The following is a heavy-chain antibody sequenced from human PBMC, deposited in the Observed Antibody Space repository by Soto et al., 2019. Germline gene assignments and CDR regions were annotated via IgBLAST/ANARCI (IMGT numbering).Heavy chain of an antibody. CDR1: GGSISSSNW. CDR3: ARVSGRYYYGMDV. D-gene: IGHD6-19*01. CDR2: IYHSGST. Sequence: QVQLQESGPGLVKPSGTLSLTCAVSGGSISSSNWWSWVRQPPGKGLEWIGEIYHSGSTNYNPSLNGRVTISVDKSKNQSSLKLSSVTAADTAVYYCARVSGRYYYGMDVWGQGTTVTVSS. V-gene: IGHV4-4*02. J-gene: IGHJ6*02.